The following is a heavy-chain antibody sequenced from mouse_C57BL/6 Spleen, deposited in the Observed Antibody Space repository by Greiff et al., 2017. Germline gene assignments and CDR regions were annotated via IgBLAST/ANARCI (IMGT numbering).Heavy chain of an antibody. CDR2: IYPGNSDT. CDR1: GYTFTSYW. D-gene: IGHD2-3*01. V-gene: IGHV1-5*01. Sequence: VQLQQSGTVLARPGASVKMSCKTSGYTFTSYWMHWVKQRPGQGLEWIGAIYPGNSDTSYNQKFKGKAKLTAVTSASTAYMELSSLTNEDSAVYYCTPGPYDGYYGMDYWGQGTSVTVSS. J-gene: IGHJ4*01. CDR3: TPGPYDGYYGMDY.